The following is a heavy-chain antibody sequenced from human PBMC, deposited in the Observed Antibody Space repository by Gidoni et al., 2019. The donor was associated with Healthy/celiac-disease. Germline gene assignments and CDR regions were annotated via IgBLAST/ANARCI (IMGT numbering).Heavy chain of an antibody. D-gene: IGHD5-18*01. CDR3: ARVYRGYSYAHYYYYYGMDV. J-gene: IGHJ6*02. CDR1: GFTFSIYA. V-gene: IGHV3-30*01. CDR2: ISYDGSNK. Sequence: QVQLVESGGGVVQPGRSLRLSCSASGFTFSIYAMHWVRQAPGKGLEWVAVISYDGSNKYYADSVKGRFTISRDNSKNTLYLQMNSLRAEDTAVYYCARVYRGYSYAHYYYYYGMDVWGQGTTVTVSS.